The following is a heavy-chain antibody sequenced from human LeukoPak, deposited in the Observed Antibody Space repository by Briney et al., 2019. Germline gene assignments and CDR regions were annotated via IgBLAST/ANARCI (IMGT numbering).Heavy chain of an antibody. D-gene: IGHD4-11*01. CDR3: ARVPPTVDAFDI. CDR1: GFTFSNYN. Sequence: PGGSLRLSCAASGFTFSNYNMNWVRQAPGKGLEWVAVISYDGSNKYYADSVKGRFTISRDNSKNTLYLQMNSLRAEDTAVYYCARVPPTVDAFDIWGQGTMVTVSS. CDR2: ISYDGSNK. V-gene: IGHV3-30-3*01. J-gene: IGHJ3*02.